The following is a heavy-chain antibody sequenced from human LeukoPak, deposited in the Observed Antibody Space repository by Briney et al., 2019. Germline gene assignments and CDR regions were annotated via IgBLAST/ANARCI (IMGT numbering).Heavy chain of an antibody. V-gene: IGHV4-39*01. CDR2: IYYSETT. J-gene: IGHJ6*03. Sequence: RPSETLSLTCTVSGGSIDTANYYWGWLRQPPGKGLEWIGSIYYSETTYDNPSLKSRVTISMETSKNQFSLRLSSVTASDTAVYYCARQRADYYYYYVDVWGEGTTVAVS. CDR3: ARQRADYYYYYVDV. CDR1: GGSIDTANYY.